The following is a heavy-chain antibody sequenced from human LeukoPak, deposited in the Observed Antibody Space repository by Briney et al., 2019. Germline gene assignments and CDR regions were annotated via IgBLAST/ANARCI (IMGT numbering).Heavy chain of an antibody. J-gene: IGHJ4*02. CDR1: GFSFSSYV. CDR3: AKTGTEEGYGIYFDH. CDR2: VSASGRAT. V-gene: IGHV3-23*01. Sequence: GGSLRLSCAASGFSFSSYVMSWVRQAPGKGLEWVSTVSASGRATYYADSVKGRFTVSRDNSKNTVFLQMSSLRAEDTAVYYCAKTGTEEGYGIYFDHWGQGTLVTVSS. D-gene: IGHD5-24*01.